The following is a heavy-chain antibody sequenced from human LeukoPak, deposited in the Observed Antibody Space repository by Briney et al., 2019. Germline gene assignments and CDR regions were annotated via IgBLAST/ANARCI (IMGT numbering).Heavy chain of an antibody. D-gene: IGHD2-15*01. CDR2: IKQDGSEK. CDR3: TRDLVAAGGDY. J-gene: IGHJ4*02. Sequence: GGSLRLSCAASGFTFSSYWMSWVRQAPGKGLEWVANIKQDGSEKQYVDSVKGRFTISRDNAKNSLRLQMNSLRAEDTALYYCTRDLVAAGGDYWGQGTLVTVSS. V-gene: IGHV3-7*05. CDR1: GFTFSSYW.